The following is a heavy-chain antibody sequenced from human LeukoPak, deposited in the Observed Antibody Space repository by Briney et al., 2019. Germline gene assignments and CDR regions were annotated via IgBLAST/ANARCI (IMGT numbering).Heavy chain of an antibody. V-gene: IGHV3-7*04. Sequence: GVSLRLSCAASGFTFSDYWMSWVRQAPGKGLEWVANIQQDGSEKYYVDSVKGRFTISRDNAKKSLFLQVSSLRGEDTAVYYCARDRGFSYGIDFWGQGTLVTVSS. J-gene: IGHJ4*02. CDR1: GFTFSDYW. D-gene: IGHD5-18*01. CDR3: ARDRGFSYGIDF. CDR2: IQQDGSEK.